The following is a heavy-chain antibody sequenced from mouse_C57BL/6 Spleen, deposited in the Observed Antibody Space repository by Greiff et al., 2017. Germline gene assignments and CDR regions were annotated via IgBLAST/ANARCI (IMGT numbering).Heavy chain of an antibody. CDR1: GYTFTDYN. Sequence: EVQLVESGPELVKPGASVKIPCKASGYTFTDYNMDWVKQSHGKSLEWIGDINPNNGGTIYNQKFKGKATLTVDKSSSTAYMELRSLTSEDTAVYYCARSYYGLDYWGQGTTLTVSS. D-gene: IGHD1-1*01. CDR3: ARSYYGLDY. CDR2: INPNNGGT. V-gene: IGHV1-18*01. J-gene: IGHJ2*01.